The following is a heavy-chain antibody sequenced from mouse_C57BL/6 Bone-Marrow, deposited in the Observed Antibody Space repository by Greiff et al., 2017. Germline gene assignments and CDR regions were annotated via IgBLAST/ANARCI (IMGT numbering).Heavy chain of an antibody. D-gene: IGHD1-1*01. CDR1: GYAFSSSW. CDR3: ARFPFITTVVDFDY. Sequence: QVQLQQSGPELVKPGASVKISCKASGYAFSSSWMNWVKQRPGKGLEWIGRIYPGDGDTNYNGKFKGKATLTADKSSSTAYMQLSSLTSEDSAVYFCARFPFITTVVDFDYWGQGTTLTVSS. V-gene: IGHV1-82*01. CDR2: IYPGDGDT. J-gene: IGHJ2*01.